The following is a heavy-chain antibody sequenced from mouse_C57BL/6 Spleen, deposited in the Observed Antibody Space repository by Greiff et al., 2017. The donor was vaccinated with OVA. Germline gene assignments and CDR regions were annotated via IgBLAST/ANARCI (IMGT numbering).Heavy chain of an antibody. CDR3: ARDRGYYGSGFDY. D-gene: IGHD1-1*01. Sequence: EVKVVESEGGLVQPGSSMKLSCTASGFTFSDYYMAWVRQVPEKGLEWVANINYDGSSTYYLDSLKSRFIISRDNAKNILYLQMSSLKSEDTATYYCARDRGYYGSGFDYWGQGTTLTVSS. J-gene: IGHJ2*01. V-gene: IGHV5-16*01. CDR2: INYDGSST. CDR1: GFTFSDYY.